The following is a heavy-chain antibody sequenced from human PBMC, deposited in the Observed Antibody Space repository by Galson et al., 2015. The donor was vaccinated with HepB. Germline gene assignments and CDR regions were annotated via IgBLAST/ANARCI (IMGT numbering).Heavy chain of an antibody. CDR3: ARGVVAATIHAFDI. CDR1: GYTFTSFG. D-gene: IGHD2-15*01. V-gene: IGHV1-18*04. Sequence: SVKVSCKASGYTFTSFGISWVRQAPGQGLEWMGWISAYNGNTNYAQNLQGRASMTTDTSTSTAYMELRSLRSDDTAVYYCARGVVAATIHAFDIWGQGTMVTVSS. J-gene: IGHJ3*02. CDR2: ISAYNGNT.